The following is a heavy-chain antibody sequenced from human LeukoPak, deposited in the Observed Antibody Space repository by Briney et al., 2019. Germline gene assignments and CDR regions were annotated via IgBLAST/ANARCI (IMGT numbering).Heavy chain of an antibody. D-gene: IGHD1/OR15-1a*01. CDR1: GASISSYY. V-gene: IGHV4-4*07. Sequence: SETLSLTCTVSGASISSYYWGWIRQPAGKGLEWIGRIYTSETTNYNPSLKSRVTMSVDTSKNQFSLKLSSVTAADTAVYYCARRTADDAFDMWGQGTMVTVSS. CDR2: IYTSETT. J-gene: IGHJ3*02. CDR3: ARRTADDAFDM.